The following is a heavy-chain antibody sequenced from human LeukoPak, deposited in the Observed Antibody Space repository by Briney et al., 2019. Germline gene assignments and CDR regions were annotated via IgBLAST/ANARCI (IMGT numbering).Heavy chain of an antibody. Sequence: GRSLSLSCAASGFTFSSYSMNWVCQAPGKGLEWVSSISSSSSYISYANSVKGRFTISRDNAKNSLYLQMNSLRAEDTAVYYCARDTEGRFDYWGQGTLVTVSS. CDR3: ARDTEGRFDY. V-gene: IGHV3-21*01. CDR1: GFTFSSYS. CDR2: ISSSSSYI. J-gene: IGHJ4*02.